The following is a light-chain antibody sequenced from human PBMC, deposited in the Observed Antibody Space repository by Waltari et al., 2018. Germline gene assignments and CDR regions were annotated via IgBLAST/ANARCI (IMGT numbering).Light chain of an antibody. CDR3: QTWGTGIRV. J-gene: IGLJ2*01. Sequence: QLVLTQSPSASASLGASVKLTCTLSSGHSSYAIAWHQQQPEKGPRYLMKLNSDGSHSKGDGIPDRFSGSSSGAWRYLTISSLQSEDEANYYCQTWGTGIRVFGGGTKLTVL. CDR2: LNSDGSH. CDR1: SGHSSYA. V-gene: IGLV4-69*01.